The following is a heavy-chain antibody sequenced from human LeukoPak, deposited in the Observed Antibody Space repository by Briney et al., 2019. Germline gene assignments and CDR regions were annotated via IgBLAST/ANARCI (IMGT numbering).Heavy chain of an antibody. CDR3: ARGIPDGSGSYYLGMAFDI. J-gene: IGHJ3*02. CDR2: INAGNGNT. CDR1: GYTFTSYA. Sequence: ASVKVSCKASGYTFTSYAMHWVRQAPGQRLEWMGWINAGNGNTKYSQKFQGRVTITRDTSASTAYMELSSLRSEDTAVYYCARGIPDGSGSYYLGMAFDIWGQGTMVTVSS. D-gene: IGHD3-10*01. V-gene: IGHV1-3*01.